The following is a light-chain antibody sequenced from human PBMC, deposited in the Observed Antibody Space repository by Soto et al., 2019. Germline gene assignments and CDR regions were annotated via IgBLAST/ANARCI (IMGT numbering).Light chain of an antibody. CDR3: QEYIKWSPRM. J-gene: IGKJ1*01. CDR1: QFVSSR. V-gene: IGKV3-15*01. CDR2: DTS. Sequence: DIVVTQSPATLSASPGERVTLSCRASQFVSSRLAWYQQRPGQVPRLLIYDTSTRSPGISFRFSGSGSGKEFTLTISRLQSEDFAVYSCQEYIKWSPRMFGPGTTVDIK.